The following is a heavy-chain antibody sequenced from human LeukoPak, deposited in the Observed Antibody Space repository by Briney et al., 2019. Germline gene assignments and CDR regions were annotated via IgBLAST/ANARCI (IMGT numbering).Heavy chain of an antibody. CDR3: ARDQVPALAN. D-gene: IGHD5-18*01. CDR2: IYSGGGT. J-gene: IGHJ4*02. Sequence: RPGGSLRLSCAASGFTVSGNYMSWVRQAPGKGLEWVSIIYSGGGTYYADPVKGRFTISRDNSKNTLYLQMNSLRAEDTAVYYCARDQVPALANWGQGTLVTVSS. V-gene: IGHV3-66*01. CDR1: GFTVSGNY.